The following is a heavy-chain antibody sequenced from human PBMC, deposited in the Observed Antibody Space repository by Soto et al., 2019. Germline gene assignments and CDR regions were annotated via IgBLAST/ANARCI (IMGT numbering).Heavy chain of an antibody. D-gene: IGHD3-10*01. CDR2: VYPSDSDV. CDR1: GCRFSSSW. V-gene: IGHV5-51*01. Sequence: GESLNISCQGTGCRFSSSWIGWVRQKPGKGLEWLGNVYPSDSDVRYSPAFEGQVTISADNSINTAYLQLLNLNASDTDSYSSPRGATRRFDSWGQGTQVTVPS. J-gene: IGHJ4*02. CDR3: PRGATRRFDS.